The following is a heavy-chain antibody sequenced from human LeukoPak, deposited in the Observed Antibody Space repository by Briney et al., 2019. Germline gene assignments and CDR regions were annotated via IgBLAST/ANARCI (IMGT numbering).Heavy chain of an antibody. CDR2: IYSGGST. CDR3: AKEKD. J-gene: IGHJ4*02. Sequence: SGGTLRLSCAASGFTFSSYVMSWVRQAPGKGLEWVSVIYSGGSTYYADSVKGRFTISRDNSKNTLYLQMNSLRAEDTAVYYCAKEKDWGQGTLVTVSS. V-gene: IGHV3-66*01. CDR1: GFTFSSYV.